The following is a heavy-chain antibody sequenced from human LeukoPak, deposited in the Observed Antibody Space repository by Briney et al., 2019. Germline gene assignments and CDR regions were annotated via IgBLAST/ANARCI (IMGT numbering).Heavy chain of an antibody. J-gene: IGHJ3*02. D-gene: IGHD1-1*01. CDR2: FYSGGST. Sequence: PGGSLRLSCAASGFIVSNNYMSWVRQAPGKGLEWVSVFYSGGSTYYADSVKGRFTISRDNSKNTLYLQMNSLRAEDTAVYYCARIRERAFDIWGQGTMVTVSS. CDR1: GFIVSNNY. V-gene: IGHV3-53*01. CDR3: ARIRERAFDI.